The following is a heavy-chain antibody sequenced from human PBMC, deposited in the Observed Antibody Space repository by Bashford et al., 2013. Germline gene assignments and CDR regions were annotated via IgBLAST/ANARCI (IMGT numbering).Heavy chain of an antibody. CDR2: INPNSGAT. J-gene: IGHJ5*02. CDR3: ARVNRGGDYTYNWFDP. V-gene: IGHV1-2*02. Sequence: WVRQAPGQGLEWMGWINPNSGATNYAQNFQGRVTMTRDTSISTAYMELSRLTSDDTAVYYCARVNRGGDYTYNWFDPWGQGTLVTVSS. D-gene: IGHD4-17*01.